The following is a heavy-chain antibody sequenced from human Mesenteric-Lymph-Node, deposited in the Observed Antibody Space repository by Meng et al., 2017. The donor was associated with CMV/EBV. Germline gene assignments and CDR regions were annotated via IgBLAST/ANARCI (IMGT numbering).Heavy chain of an antibody. J-gene: IGHJ4*02. CDR1: GGTFSSYT. D-gene: IGHD1-26*01. Sequence: SVKVSCKVSGGTFSSYTISWVRQAPGQGLEWVGRIIPIVGITNYAQKFQDRVSIIADKSTYTVYIELSSLRSEDTAMYYCAISGSRDYWGQGTLVTVSA. CDR2: IIPIVGIT. CDR3: AISGSRDY. V-gene: IGHV1-69*02.